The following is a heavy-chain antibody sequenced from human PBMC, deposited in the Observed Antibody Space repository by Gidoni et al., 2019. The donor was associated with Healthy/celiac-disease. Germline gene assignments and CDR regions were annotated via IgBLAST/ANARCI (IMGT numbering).Heavy chain of an antibody. J-gene: IGHJ4*02. CDR2: ISYDGSNK. CDR3: ARVMTTVTTAGGHFFDY. Sequence: QVQLVESGGGVVQPGRSLRLSCAASGFTFSSYAMHWVRQAPGKGLEWVAVISYDGSNKYYADSVKGRFTISRDNSKNTLYLQMNSLRAEDTAVYYCARVMTTVTTAGGHFFDYWGQGTLVTVSS. D-gene: IGHD4-4*01. CDR1: GFTFSSYA. V-gene: IGHV3-30-3*01.